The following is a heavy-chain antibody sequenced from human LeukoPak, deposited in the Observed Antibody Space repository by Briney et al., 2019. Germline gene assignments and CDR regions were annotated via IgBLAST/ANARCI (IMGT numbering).Heavy chain of an antibody. CDR2: ISGRADGP. CDR1: GFSFISYS. D-gene: IGHD4-23*01. J-gene: IGHJ4*02. Sequence: GGSLRLSCAASGFSFISYSMNCVRQALGKGLEWVSTISGRADGPYYADSVKGRFTTSRDNSKNTMHLQINKVRAEDTAVYYCAKDPLGYGGHYFDNWGQGTRVTVSS. CDR3: AKDPLGYGGHYFDN. V-gene: IGHV3-23*01.